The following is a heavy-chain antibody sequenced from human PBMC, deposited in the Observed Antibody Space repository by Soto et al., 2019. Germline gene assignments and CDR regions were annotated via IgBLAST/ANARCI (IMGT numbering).Heavy chain of an antibody. J-gene: IGHJ4*02. V-gene: IGHV3-21*01. Sequence: GGSLRLSCAASGFTFSSYSMNWVRQAPGKGLEWVSSISSSSSYIYYADSVKGRFTISRDNAKNSLYLQMNSLRAEDTAVYYCARDDDMAGSPRGSRYYFDSWGQGTLVTVSS. CDR2: ISSSSSYI. CDR1: GFTFSSYS. CDR3: ARDDDMAGSPRGSRYYFDS. D-gene: IGHD6-19*01.